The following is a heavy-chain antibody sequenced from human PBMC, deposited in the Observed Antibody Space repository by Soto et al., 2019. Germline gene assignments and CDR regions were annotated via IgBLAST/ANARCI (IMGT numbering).Heavy chain of an antibody. V-gene: IGHV1-18*04. CDR1: GYSFTSYG. CDR2: ISANNGYT. CDR3: ARDRDSSGSYYYGMDV. D-gene: IGHD3-22*01. Sequence: QVQLVQSGAEVKKPGASVKVSCKASGYSFTSYGISWVRQAPGQGLEWMGWISANNGYTNYAQKLQGRVTMTTDTSTTTAYMELRSLRSDDTAVFYCARDRDSSGSYYYGMDVWGQGTTVTVSS. J-gene: IGHJ6*02.